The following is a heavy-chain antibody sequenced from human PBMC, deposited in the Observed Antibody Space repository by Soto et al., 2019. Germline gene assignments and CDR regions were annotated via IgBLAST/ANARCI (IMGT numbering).Heavy chain of an antibody. D-gene: IGHD3-3*01. J-gene: IGHJ4*02. CDR1: GYTFTSYY. CDR3: ARDFFDFWSGYQSLYYFDY. CDR2: INPSGGRT. Sequence: QVQLVQSGAEVKKPGASVKVSCKASGYTFTSYYMHWVRQAPGQGLEWMGIINPSGGRTSYAQKFQGRVTMTRDTSTSTVYMELSSLRSEDTAVYYCARDFFDFWSGYQSLYYFDYWGQGTLVTVSS. V-gene: IGHV1-46*01.